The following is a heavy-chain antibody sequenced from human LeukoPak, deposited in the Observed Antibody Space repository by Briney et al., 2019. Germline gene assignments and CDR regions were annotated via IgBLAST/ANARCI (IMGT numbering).Heavy chain of an antibody. D-gene: IGHD5-18*01. CDR3: ARGGYSYGIHLSY. CDR2: ISTGSSYI. Sequence: GGSLRLSCAASGFTFSSYSMNWVRQAPGKGLEWVSSISTGSSYIYYADSVKGRFTISRDNAKNSLYLQMNSLRAEDTAVYYCARGGYSYGIHLSYWGQGTLVTVSS. J-gene: IGHJ4*02. V-gene: IGHV3-21*01. CDR1: GFTFSSYS.